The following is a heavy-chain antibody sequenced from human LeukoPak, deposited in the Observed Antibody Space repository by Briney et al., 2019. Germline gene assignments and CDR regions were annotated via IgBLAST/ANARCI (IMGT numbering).Heavy chain of an antibody. CDR1: GFIFSDYY. D-gene: IGHD5-18*01. Sequence: GSLRLSCAASGFIFSDYYMGWIRQAPGRGLEWIGEINHSGSTKYNPSLKSRVTISVDTSKNQFSLKLSSVTVADTAVYYCARARRGYSYGHGGDYYYYYMDVWGKGTTVTVSS. V-gene: IGHV4-34*01. J-gene: IGHJ6*03. CDR3: ARARRGYSYGHGGDYYYYYMDV. CDR2: INHSGST.